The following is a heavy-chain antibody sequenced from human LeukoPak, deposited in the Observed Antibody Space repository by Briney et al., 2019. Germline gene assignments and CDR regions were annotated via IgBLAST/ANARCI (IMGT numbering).Heavy chain of an antibody. V-gene: IGHV1-3*03. D-gene: IGHD1-1*01. Sequence: PGASVKVSCKASGYTFNYYSMHWVRQAPGQRLEWMGWINAGNDNTKYSQEFQGRVTITRDTSARTTYMELSSLRPEDMAVYYCARDRGENWNDGAFDIWGQGTMVTVSS. J-gene: IGHJ3*02. CDR3: ARDRGENWNDGAFDI. CDR1: GYTFNYYS. CDR2: INAGNDNT.